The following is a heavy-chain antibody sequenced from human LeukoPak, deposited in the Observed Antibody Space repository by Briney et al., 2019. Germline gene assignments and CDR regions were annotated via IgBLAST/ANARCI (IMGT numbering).Heavy chain of an antibody. CDR1: GFTFSSYA. CDR3: AKELRGIAVAKDAFDI. V-gene: IGHV3-23*01. CDR2: ISGSGGST. Sequence: PGGSLTLSCAASGFTFSSYAMSWVRQAPGKGLEWVSAISGSGGSTYYADSVKGRFTISRDNSKNTLYLQMNSLRAEDTAVYYCAKELRGIAVAKDAFDIWGQGTMVTVSS. D-gene: IGHD6-19*01. J-gene: IGHJ3*02.